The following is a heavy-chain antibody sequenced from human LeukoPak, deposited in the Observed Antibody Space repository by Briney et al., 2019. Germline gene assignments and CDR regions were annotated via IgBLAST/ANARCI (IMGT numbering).Heavy chain of an antibody. CDR3: ARSSRDGYNLVY. V-gene: IGHV1-46*01. CDR2: INPSGGST. D-gene: IGHD5-24*01. CDR1: GYTFTSYY. J-gene: IGHJ4*02. Sequence: ASVKVSCKASGYTFTSYYVHWVRQAPGQGLEWMGIINPSGGSTSCAQKFQGRVTMTRDMSTSTVYMELSSLRSEDTAVYYCARSSRDGYNLVYWGQGTLVTVSS.